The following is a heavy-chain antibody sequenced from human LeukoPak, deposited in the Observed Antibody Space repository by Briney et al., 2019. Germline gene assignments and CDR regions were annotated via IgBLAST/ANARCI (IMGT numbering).Heavy chain of an antibody. CDR2: INHSGST. Sequence: PSETLSLTRAVYGGSFSGYYWSWLRQPPGKGLEGIGEINHSGSTNYNPSLKSRVTISVDTSKNQFSLKLSSVTAADTAVYYCARYGSGSSYFDYWGQGTLVTVS. V-gene: IGHV4-34*01. CDR3: ARYGSGSSYFDY. D-gene: IGHD3-10*01. CDR1: GGSFSGYY. J-gene: IGHJ4*02.